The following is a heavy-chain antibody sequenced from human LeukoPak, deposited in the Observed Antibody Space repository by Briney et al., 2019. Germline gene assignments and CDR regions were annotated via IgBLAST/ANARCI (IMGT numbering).Heavy chain of an antibody. Sequence: SETLSLTCAVPGGSYSGHYWGWIRQSPGKGLEWIGEIHYTGATSYNPSVKSRATISGDTSKNRFSLRLTSVTAADTAVYYCARGFLSIYYFDIWGQGSLVTVSS. D-gene: IGHD3-10*01. V-gene: IGHV4-34*01. CDR1: GGSYSGHY. CDR2: IHYTGAT. J-gene: IGHJ3*02. CDR3: ARGFLSIYYFDI.